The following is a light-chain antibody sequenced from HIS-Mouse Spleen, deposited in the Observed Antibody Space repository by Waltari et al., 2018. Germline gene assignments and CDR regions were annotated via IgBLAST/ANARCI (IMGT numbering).Light chain of an antibody. J-gene: IGLJ2*01. CDR2: EDS. CDR1: ALPKKY. Sequence: SYELTQPPSVSVSPGQTARITCSGDALPKKYAYWYQQKSGQAPVLVIYEDSKRPSGIPVRFSGSRSGTMATLTISGAQVEDEADYYWYSTDSSGNHRVFGGGTKLTVL. V-gene: IGLV3-10*01. CDR3: YSTDSSGNHRV.